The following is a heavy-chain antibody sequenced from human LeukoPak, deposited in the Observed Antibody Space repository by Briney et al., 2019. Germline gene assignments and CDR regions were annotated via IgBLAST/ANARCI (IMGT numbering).Heavy chain of an antibody. CDR1: ARSISSSSYY. V-gene: IGHV4-39*01. CDR3: ARLRDGSGPTHWGIDP. Sequence: PSETLSLTCTVSARSISSSSYYWGWIRQPPGKGLEWIGSIYYSGSTYYNPSLKSRVTISVDTSKNQFSLKLSSVTAADTAVDYCARLRDGSGPTHWGIDPWGQGTLVTVSS. J-gene: IGHJ5*02. CDR2: IYYSGST. D-gene: IGHD3-10*01.